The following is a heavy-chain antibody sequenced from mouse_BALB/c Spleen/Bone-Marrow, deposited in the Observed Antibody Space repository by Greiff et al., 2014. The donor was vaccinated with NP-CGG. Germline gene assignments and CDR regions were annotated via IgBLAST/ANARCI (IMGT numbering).Heavy chain of an antibody. Sequence: DVQLQESGGGLVQPGGSLKLSCAASGFTFSSYGMSWVRQTPDKRLELVATINSNGGSTYYPNSVMGRFTISRDNAKNTLYLQMSSLKSEDTAMYYCARVWYFDYWGQGTSLTVSS. J-gene: IGHJ2*03. CDR3: ARVWYFDY. CDR1: GFTFSSYG. V-gene: IGHV5-6-3*01. CDR2: INSNGGST.